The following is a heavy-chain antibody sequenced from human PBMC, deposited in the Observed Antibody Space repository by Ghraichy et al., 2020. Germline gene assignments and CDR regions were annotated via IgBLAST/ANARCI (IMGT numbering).Heavy chain of an antibody. CDR3: AREWGRAFDV. D-gene: IGHD3-16*01. J-gene: IGHJ3*01. V-gene: IGHV3-7*01. Sequence: GGSLRLSCAASGFTFHTYWMTWVRQAPGKGLQWVANIKEDGSEKFYVDSVKGRFTISRDNAVNSLYLQMNNLRVEDTAVYYCAREWGRAFDVWGQGTMVTVSS. CDR1: GFTFHTYW. CDR2: IKEDGSEK.